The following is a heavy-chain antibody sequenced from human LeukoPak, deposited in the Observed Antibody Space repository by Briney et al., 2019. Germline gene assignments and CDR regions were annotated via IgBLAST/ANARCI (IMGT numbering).Heavy chain of an antibody. CDR2: INPNSGGT. J-gene: IGHJ4*02. CDR3: ARAGELYSSGWKIDY. CDR1: GYTFTGYY. V-gene: IGHV1-2*06. D-gene: IGHD6-19*01. Sequence: ASVKVSCKASGYTFTGYYMHWVRQAPGQGLEWMGRINPNSGGTNYAQKFQGRVTTTRDTSISTAYMELSRLRSDDTAVYYCARAGELYSSGWKIDYWGQGTLVTVSS.